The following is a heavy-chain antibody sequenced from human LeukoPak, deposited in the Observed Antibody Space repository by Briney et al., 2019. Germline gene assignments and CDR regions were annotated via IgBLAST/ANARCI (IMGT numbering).Heavy chain of an antibody. V-gene: IGHV4-39*01. CDR3: ARHVNSNGSPSDY. CDR2: IYHSEST. D-gene: IGHD1-26*01. CDR1: GGSISSSSYY. Sequence: SETLSLTCTVSGGSISSSSYYWGWIRQPPGKGLEWIGSIYHSESTYYNPSLKSRVTISADTSKNQFSLKLSSVTAADTAVYFCARHVNSNGSPSDYWGQGTLVTVSS. J-gene: IGHJ4*02.